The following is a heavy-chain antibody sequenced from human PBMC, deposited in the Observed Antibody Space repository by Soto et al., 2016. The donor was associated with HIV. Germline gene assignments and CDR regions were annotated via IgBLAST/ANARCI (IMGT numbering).Heavy chain of an antibody. CDR2: INPNSGGT. CDR1: GYTFTGYY. D-gene: IGHD1-1*01. CDR3: ARVGYDWNDAGAFDI. J-gene: IGHJ3*02. V-gene: IGHV1-2*02. Sequence: QVQLVQSGAEVKKPGASVKVSCKASGYTFTGYYMHWVRQAPGQGLEWMGWINPNSGGTNYAQKFQGRVTMTRDTSISTAYMELSRLRSDDMAVYYCARVGYDWNDAGAFDIWGQGTMVTVSS.